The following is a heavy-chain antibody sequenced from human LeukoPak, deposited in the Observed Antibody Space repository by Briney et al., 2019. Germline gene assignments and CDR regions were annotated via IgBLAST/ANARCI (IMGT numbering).Heavy chain of an antibody. CDR2: ISSSSSYI. D-gene: IGHD3-22*01. CDR3: ARDWRDSSGKFPNDAFDI. CDR1: GFTFSSYS. V-gene: IGHV3-21*01. J-gene: IGHJ3*02. Sequence: TTGGSLRLSCAASGFTFSSYSMNWVRQAPGKGLEWVSSISSSSSYIYYADSVKGRFTISRDNAKNSLYLQMNSLRAEDTAVYYCARDWRDSSGKFPNDAFDIWGQGTMVTVSS.